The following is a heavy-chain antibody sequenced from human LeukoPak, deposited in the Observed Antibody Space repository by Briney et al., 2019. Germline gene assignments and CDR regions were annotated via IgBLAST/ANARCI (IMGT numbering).Heavy chain of an antibody. V-gene: IGHV1-69*05. J-gene: IGHJ5*02. CDR3: ARAQQNTNWFDP. D-gene: IGHD6-13*01. CDR2: IIPIFGTA. CDR1: GGTFSSYA. Sequence: ASVKVSCKASGGTFSSYAISWMRQAPGQGLEWMGRIIPIFGTANYAQKFQGRVTITTDESTSTAYMELSSLRSEDTAVYYCARAQQNTNWFDPWGQGTLVTVSS.